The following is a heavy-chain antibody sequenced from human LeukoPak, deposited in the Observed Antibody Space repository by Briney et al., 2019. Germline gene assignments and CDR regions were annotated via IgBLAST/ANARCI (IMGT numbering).Heavy chain of an antibody. CDR3: VRSENYKWL. CDR2: VHCDGSTT. J-gene: IGHJ4*02. Sequence: PGGSLRLSCAASGFSFSGCSMHWVRQAPGKGLVWVSRVHCDGSTTNYADSVQGRFTISRDSAKNMVYLQMNSLRAEDTAVYFCVRSENYKWLWGQGTLVTVSS. CDR1: GFSFSGCS. D-gene: IGHD6-19*01. V-gene: IGHV3-74*01.